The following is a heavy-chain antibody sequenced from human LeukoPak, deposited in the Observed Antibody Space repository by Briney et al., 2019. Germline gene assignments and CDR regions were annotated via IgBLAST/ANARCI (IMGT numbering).Heavy chain of an antibody. CDR1: GFTFSSYS. Sequence: NPGGSLRLSCAASGFTFSSYSMNWVRQAPGKGLEWVSSISSSSSYIYYADSVKGRFTISRDNAKNSLYLQMNSLRAEDTAVYYCARVAVVTPFGDDYWGQGTLVTVSS. CDR2: ISSSSSYI. V-gene: IGHV3-21*01. CDR3: ARVAVVTPFGDDY. J-gene: IGHJ4*02. D-gene: IGHD4-23*01.